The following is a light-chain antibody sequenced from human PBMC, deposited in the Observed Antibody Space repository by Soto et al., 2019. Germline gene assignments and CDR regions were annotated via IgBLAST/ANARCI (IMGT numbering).Light chain of an antibody. CDR2: RAS. Sequence: DIQLTQSPSTLSASVGDRVTFTCRASQTISKYLAWYQKKPGEAPKLLIHRASTLESGVPSRFSGSGTGTEFTLIITSLQPDDIATYYCQQHSPYPWTFGQGTKVDI. CDR3: QQHSPYPWT. J-gene: IGKJ1*01. CDR1: QTISKY. V-gene: IGKV1-5*03.